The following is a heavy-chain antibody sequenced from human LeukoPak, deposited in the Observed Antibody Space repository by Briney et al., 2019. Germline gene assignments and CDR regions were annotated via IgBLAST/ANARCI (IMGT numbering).Heavy chain of an antibody. CDR1: GYTFTGYY. D-gene: IGHD6-6*01. Sequence: VASVKVSCKASGYTFTGYYMHWVRQASGQGLEWMGWINPNSGGTSYAQKFQGRVTMTRDTSISTAYMDLSRLRSDDTAVYYCARDLGGRLVGGYWGQGTLVTVSS. J-gene: IGHJ4*02. V-gene: IGHV1-2*02. CDR2: INPNSGGT. CDR3: ARDLGGRLVGGY.